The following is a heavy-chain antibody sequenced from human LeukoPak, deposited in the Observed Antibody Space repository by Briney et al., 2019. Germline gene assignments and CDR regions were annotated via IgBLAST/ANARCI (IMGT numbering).Heavy chain of an antibody. Sequence: PGGSLRLSCAASGFTFSNAWMSWVRQAPGKGLEWVGRIKSKTDGGTTDYAAPVKGRFTISRDNAKNSLYLQMNSLRAEDTAVYYCARALIDSSGGYDAFDIWGQGTMVTVSS. CDR3: ARALIDSSGGYDAFDI. CDR2: IKSKTDGGTT. J-gene: IGHJ3*02. CDR1: GFTFSNAW. D-gene: IGHD3-22*01. V-gene: IGHV3-15*01.